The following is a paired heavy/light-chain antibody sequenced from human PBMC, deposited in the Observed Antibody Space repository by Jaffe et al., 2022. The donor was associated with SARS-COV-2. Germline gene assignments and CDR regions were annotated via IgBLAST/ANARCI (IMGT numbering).Light chain of an antibody. J-gene: IGLJ2*01. Sequence: SYVLTQPPSVSVAPGQTARITCGGNNIGSKSVHWYQQKPGQAPVLVVYDDSDRPSGIPERFSGSNSGNTATLTISRVEAGDEADYYCQVWDSSSDHPRVFGGGTKLTVL. CDR1: NIGSKS. V-gene: IGLV3-21*02. CDR3: QVWDSSSDHPRV. CDR2: DDS.
Heavy chain of an antibody. Sequence: QVQLVESGGGLVKPGGSLRLSCAASGFTFSDYYMSWIRQAPGKGLEWVSYISSSGSTIYYADSVKGRFTISRDNAKNSLYLQMNSLRAEDTAVYYCASPPIGFLARDVWGQGTTVTVSS. CDR2: ISSSGSTI. D-gene: IGHD3-3*01. CDR1: GFTFSDYY. CDR3: ASPPIGFLARDV. V-gene: IGHV3-11*01. J-gene: IGHJ6*02.